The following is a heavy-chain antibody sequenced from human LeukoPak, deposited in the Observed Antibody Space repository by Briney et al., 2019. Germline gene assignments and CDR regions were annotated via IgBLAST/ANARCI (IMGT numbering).Heavy chain of an antibody. CDR2: IYYSGST. V-gene: IGHV4-39*07. CDR1: GGSISSSSYY. Sequence: SETLSLTCTVSGGSISSSSYYWGWIRQPPGKGLEWIGSIYYSGSTYYNPSLKSRVTISVDTSKNQFSLKLSSVTAADTAVYYCARDHSSSWRFDYWGQGTLVTVSS. D-gene: IGHD6-13*01. CDR3: ARDHSSSWRFDY. J-gene: IGHJ4*02.